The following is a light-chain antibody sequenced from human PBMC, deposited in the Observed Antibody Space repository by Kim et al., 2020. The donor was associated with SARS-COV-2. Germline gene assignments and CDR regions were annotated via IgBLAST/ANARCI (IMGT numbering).Light chain of an antibody. CDR3: QSYDISNLWV. CDR1: SGSIARNY. J-gene: IGLJ3*02. V-gene: IGLV6-57*03. Sequence: KTVTISCTRSSGSIARNYVQWYQQRPGSAPTTVIYEDNQRPSGVPDRFSGSIDSSSNSASLTISGLKTEDEADYYCQSYDISNLWVFGGGTKVTVL. CDR2: EDN.